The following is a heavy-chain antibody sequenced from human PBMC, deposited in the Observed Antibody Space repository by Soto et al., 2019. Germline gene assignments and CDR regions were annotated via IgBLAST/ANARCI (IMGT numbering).Heavy chain of an antibody. CDR2: VYNSGST. D-gene: IGHD6-13*01. J-gene: IGHJ4*02. CDR1: GGSISSNY. Sequence: SETLSLTWTVSGGSISSNYWTWSRQPPGKGLEWIGYVYNSGSTNYNPSLKSRVTISEDTSKSQFSLKVNSMTAADTAVYYCARYRREAVAGYTLDNWGQGILVTVS. V-gene: IGHV4-59*01. CDR3: ARYRREAVAGYTLDN.